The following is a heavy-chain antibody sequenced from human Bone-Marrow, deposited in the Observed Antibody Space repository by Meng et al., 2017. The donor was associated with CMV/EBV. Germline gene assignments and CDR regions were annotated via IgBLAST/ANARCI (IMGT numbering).Heavy chain of an antibody. J-gene: IGHJ6*02. D-gene: IGHD3-3*01. Sequence: SETLSLTCAVYGGSFSGYYWSWIRQPPGKGLEWIGEINHSGSTNYNPSLKSRVTISVDTSKNQFSLKLSSVTAADTAVYYCARGDIWSGYYYYYYYYGMDVWAQGPTVTVSS. CDR2: INHSGST. CDR1: GGSFSGYY. V-gene: IGHV4-34*01. CDR3: ARGDIWSGYYYYYYYYGMDV.